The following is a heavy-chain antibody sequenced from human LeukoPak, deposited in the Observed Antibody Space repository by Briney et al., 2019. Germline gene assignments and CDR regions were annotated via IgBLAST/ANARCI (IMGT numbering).Heavy chain of an antibody. Sequence: GGSLRLSCAASGFTFSDCYMSRIRQAPGKGLEWVSYISSGGGTIYYADSVKGRFTISRDSAKNSLYLQMDSLRAEDTAVYYCAREGDWNYVFDYWGQGTQVTVSS. CDR1: GFTFSDCY. D-gene: IGHD1-7*01. CDR3: AREGDWNYVFDY. J-gene: IGHJ4*02. V-gene: IGHV3-11*01. CDR2: ISSGGGTI.